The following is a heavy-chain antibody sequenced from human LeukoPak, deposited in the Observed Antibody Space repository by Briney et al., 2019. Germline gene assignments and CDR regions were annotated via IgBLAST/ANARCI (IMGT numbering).Heavy chain of an antibody. CDR3: ARGSGSSWRTNWFDP. D-gene: IGHD6-13*01. V-gene: IGHV4-38-2*02. CDR2: FYHGGST. CDR1: GYSISTGYY. J-gene: IGHJ5*02. Sequence: SETLSLTCTVSGYSISTGYYWDWIRQPPGKGLEWIGTFYHGGSTYYNPSLKSRVTISVDTSKNQFSLKLSSVTAADTAVYYCARGSGSSWRTNWFDPWGQGTLVTVSS.